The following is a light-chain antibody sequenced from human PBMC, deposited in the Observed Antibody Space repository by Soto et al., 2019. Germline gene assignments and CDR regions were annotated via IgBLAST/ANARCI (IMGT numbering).Light chain of an antibody. CDR2: EVS. Sequence: QSALTQPPSASGSPGQSVTISCTGTSSDVGDYNYVSWYQQHLGKAPKLMIYEVSKRPSGVPDRFSGSKSGNTASLTVSGLQAEDEADYYCSSYAGSNSYVFGTGTKLTVL. V-gene: IGLV2-8*01. CDR1: SSDVGDYNY. J-gene: IGLJ1*01. CDR3: SSYAGSNSYV.